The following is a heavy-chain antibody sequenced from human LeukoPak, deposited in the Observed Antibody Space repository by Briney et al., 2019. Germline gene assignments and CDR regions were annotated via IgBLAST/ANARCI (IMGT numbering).Heavy chain of an antibody. CDR2: IWFDGSKS. V-gene: IGHV3-33*01. CDR1: GVSFNNYG. Sequence: GSSLRLSFSASGVSFNNYGMHWVRQAPARGLEWVAVIWFDGSKSFYADSVKDRLTVSRDNSKNTLYLQMNSLRAEDTAVYYCARIHVPLEYFYYTIDVWGQGTTVTVSS. CDR3: ARIHVPLEYFYYTIDV. D-gene: IGHD2-2*01. J-gene: IGHJ6*02.